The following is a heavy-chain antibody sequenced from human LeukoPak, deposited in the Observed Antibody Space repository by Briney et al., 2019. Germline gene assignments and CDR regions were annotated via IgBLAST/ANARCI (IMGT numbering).Heavy chain of an antibody. Sequence: GASVKVSCKASGGTFSSYAISWVRQAPGQGLGWMGGIIPIFGTANYAQKFQGRVTITADESTSTAYMELSSLRSEDTAVYYCARVGQPYYYYYMDVWGKGTTVTVSS. CDR2: IIPIFGTA. D-gene: IGHD1-26*01. J-gene: IGHJ6*03. CDR3: ARVGQPYYYYYMDV. V-gene: IGHV1-69*13. CDR1: GGTFSSYA.